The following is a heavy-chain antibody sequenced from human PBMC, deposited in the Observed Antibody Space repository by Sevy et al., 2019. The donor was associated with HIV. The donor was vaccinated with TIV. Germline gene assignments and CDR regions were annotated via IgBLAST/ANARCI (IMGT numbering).Heavy chain of an antibody. J-gene: IGHJ5*02. CDR2: ISSTSTTT. CDR1: GFTFSTYS. Sequence: GGSLRLSCKASGFTFSTYSMHWVRQAPGKGLEWVSSISSTSTTTYYADSAKGRFTMSRDKAKNSLYLQMNSLRDEDTAVYYGAREAYNDDSEEENWFDPWGQGTLVTVSS. V-gene: IGHV3-48*02. D-gene: IGHD3-22*01. CDR3: AREAYNDDSEEENWFDP.